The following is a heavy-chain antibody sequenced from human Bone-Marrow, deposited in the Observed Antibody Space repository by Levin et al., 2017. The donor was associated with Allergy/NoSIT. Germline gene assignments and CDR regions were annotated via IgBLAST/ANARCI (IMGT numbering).Heavy chain of an antibody. V-gene: IGHV1-69*13. D-gene: IGHD1-7*01. CDR3: ARELRYNWDSAHNWFDP. J-gene: IGHJ5*02. Sequence: VASVKVSCKASGGTFNSYAFTWVRQAPGQGLEWVGGIIPFFGTANYAQKFQGRVTITADESTSTVYMDLISLRSEDTGVYYCARELRYNWDSAHNWFDPWGQGTLVTVSS. CDR2: IIPFFGTA. CDR1: GGTFNSYA.